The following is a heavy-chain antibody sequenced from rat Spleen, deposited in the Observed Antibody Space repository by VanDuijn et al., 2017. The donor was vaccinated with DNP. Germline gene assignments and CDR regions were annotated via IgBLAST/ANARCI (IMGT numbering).Heavy chain of an antibody. V-gene: IGHV5-58*01. CDR2: ITGSGGNT. D-gene: IGHD1-10*01. J-gene: IGHJ3*01. Sequence: EVQLVETGGGLVQSGRSLKLSCVASRFTFNNYWMAWIRQVPGKGLEWVASITGSGGNTYYPDSVKGRFTISRDNAENTVHLQMNSLQTEDTATYYCARSHNNYRGFAYWGQGTLVTVSS. CDR1: RFTFNNYW. CDR3: ARSHNNYRGFAY.